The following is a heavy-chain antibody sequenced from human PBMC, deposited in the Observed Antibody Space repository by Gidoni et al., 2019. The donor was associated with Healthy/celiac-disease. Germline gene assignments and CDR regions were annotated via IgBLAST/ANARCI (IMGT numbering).Heavy chain of an antibody. D-gene: IGHD3-3*01. CDR1: GSPFTGYY. CDR2: INPNSGGT. V-gene: IGHV1-2*06. CDR3: AIAYYDFWSGYLGMDV. J-gene: IGHJ6*02. Sequence: QVQLVQSGAEVTKPGASVKVSCKSSGSPFTGYYMHWVRQAPGQGLEWMGRINPNSGGTNYAQKFQGRVTMTRETSISTAYMELSRLRSDDTAVYYCAIAYYDFWSGYLGMDVWGQGTTVTVSS.